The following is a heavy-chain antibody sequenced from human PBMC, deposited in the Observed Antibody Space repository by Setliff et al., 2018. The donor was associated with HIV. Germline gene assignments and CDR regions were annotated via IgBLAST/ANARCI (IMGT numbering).Heavy chain of an antibody. CDR3: GRQVPVPGVAVTPIDY. J-gene: IGHJ4*02. D-gene: IGHD3-22*01. CDR2: IYYSGST. V-gene: IGHV4-39*01. Sequence: TSETLSLTCTVSGGSISSSSYYWGWIRQPPGKGLEWIGSIYYSGSTYYNPSLKSRVTISVDTSKNQFSLNVNSVTAADTAVYYCGRQVPVPGVAVTPIDYWGQGTLVTVSS. CDR1: GGSISSSSYY.